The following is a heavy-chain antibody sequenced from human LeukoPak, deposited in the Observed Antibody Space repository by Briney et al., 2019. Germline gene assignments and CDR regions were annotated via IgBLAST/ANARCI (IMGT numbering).Heavy chain of an antibody. CDR2: IKQDGSEK. V-gene: IGHV3-7*01. J-gene: IGHJ4*02. CDR1: GFTFDDYG. D-gene: IGHD1-26*01. Sequence: GGSLRLSCAASGFTFDDYGMSWVRQAPGKGLEWVANIKQDGSEKYYVDSVKGRFTISRDNAKNSLYLQMNSLRAEDTAVYYCAREVGPFDYWGQGTLVTVSS. CDR3: AREVGPFDY.